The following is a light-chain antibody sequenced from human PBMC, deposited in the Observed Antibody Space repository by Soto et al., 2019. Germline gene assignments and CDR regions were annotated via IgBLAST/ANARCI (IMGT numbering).Light chain of an antibody. CDR3: SSYTSSNPYV. CDR2: EVS. V-gene: IGLV2-18*02. Sequence: QSALTQPPSVSGSPGQSVTISCTGTSSDVGSYSRVSWYQQPPGTAPKLMIYEVSNRPSGVPDRFSGSKSGNTASLTISGLQPEDEADYYCSSYTSSNPYVFGPGTKVTVL. CDR1: SSDVGSYSR. J-gene: IGLJ1*01.